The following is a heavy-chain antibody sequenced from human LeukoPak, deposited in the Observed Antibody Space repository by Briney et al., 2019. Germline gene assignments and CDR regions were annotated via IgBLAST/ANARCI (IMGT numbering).Heavy chain of an antibody. D-gene: IGHD5-24*01. J-gene: IGHJ4*02. CDR2: IKQDGSEK. CDR1: GFTFSGYW. V-gene: IGHV3-7*01. Sequence: GGSLRLSCAASGFTFSGYWMSWVRQAPGKGLEWVANIKQDGSEKYYVDSVKGRFTISRDNAKNSLYLQMNSLRAEDTAVYYCARDRRGWLQSGFDYWGQGTLVTVSS. CDR3: ARDRRGWLQSGFDY.